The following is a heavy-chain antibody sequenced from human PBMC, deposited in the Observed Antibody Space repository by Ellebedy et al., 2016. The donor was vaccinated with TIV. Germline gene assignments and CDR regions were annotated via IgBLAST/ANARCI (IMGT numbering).Heavy chain of an antibody. D-gene: IGHD6-13*01. Sequence: ASVKVSCKASGYTFTAYYIHWVRQAPGQGLEWMGWINPDRGGTTFEQKFQGRVTMTRDTSINKAYVDLRRMESDDTAVYYCARVIRGSSGMDVWGQGTTVTVSP. J-gene: IGHJ6*01. V-gene: IGHV1-2*02. CDR1: GYTFTAYY. CDR3: ARVIRGSSGMDV. CDR2: INPDRGGT.